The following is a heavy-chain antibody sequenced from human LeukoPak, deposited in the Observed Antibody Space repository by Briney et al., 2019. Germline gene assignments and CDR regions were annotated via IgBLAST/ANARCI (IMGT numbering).Heavy chain of an antibody. V-gene: IGHV3-64D*06. CDR3: VKDPAKNYYGSGSYYNGGIDY. J-gene: IGHJ4*02. CDR1: GFTFSTYT. D-gene: IGHD3-10*01. Sequence: PGGSLRLSCSASGFTFSTYTMHWVRQAPGNGLEYVSGISNNGGTTYYADSVKGRFTTSRDNSKDTLYLQMSSLRAEDTAVYYCVKDPAKNYYGSGSYYNGGIDYWGQGTLVTVSS. CDR2: ISNNGGTT.